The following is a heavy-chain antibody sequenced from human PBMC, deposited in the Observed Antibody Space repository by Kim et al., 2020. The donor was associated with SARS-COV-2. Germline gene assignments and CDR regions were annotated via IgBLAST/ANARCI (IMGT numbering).Heavy chain of an antibody. CDR2: IYPDDSET. D-gene: IGHD3-22*01. CDR1: GYSFTSYW. V-gene: IGHV5-51*01. CDR3: ARWANYYDSHSYRFDY. J-gene: IGHJ4*02. Sequence: GESLKISCTAAGYSFTSYWIGWVRQMPGKGLEWMGNIYPDDSETRYSPSFEGRVTISVDTSTRTAYLQWGSLKAPDTAMYYCARWANYYDSHSYRFDYWGQGTLVTVSS.